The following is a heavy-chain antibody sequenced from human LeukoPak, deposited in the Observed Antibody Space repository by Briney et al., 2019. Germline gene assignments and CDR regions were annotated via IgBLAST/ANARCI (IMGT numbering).Heavy chain of an antibody. V-gene: IGHV4-34*01. CDR1: GGSFSGYY. CDR2: INHSGST. Sequence: TSETLSLTCAVYGGSFSGYYWSWIRQPPGKGLEWIGEINHSGSTNYNPSLKSRVTISVDTSKNQFSLKLSSVTAADTAVYYCARIESPYYYDSSGYFDPRLRVYYFDYWGQGTLVTVSS. J-gene: IGHJ4*02. CDR3: ARIESPYYYDSSGYFDPRLRVYYFDY. D-gene: IGHD3-22*01.